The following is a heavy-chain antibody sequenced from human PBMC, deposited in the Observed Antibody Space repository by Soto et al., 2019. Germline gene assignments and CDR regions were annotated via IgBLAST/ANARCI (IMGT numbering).Heavy chain of an antibody. CDR1: GFTFNNYG. Sequence: GGSLRLSCEASGFTFNNYGFHWVRQAPGKGLEWVTVIYFDGGNKYYADSVKGRFTVSRDDSKNTVYLQMNSLRAEDTAVYYCARDICAGSYCLDSWGQGVLVTVSS. D-gene: IGHD3-10*01. CDR3: ARDICAGSYCLDS. J-gene: IGHJ4*02. V-gene: IGHV3-33*01. CDR2: IYFDGGNK.